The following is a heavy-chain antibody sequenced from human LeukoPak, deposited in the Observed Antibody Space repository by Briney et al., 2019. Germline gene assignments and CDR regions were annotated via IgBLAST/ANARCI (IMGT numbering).Heavy chain of an antibody. Sequence: SETLSLTCAVYGGSFSGYYWSWIRQPPGKGLEWIGEINHSGSTNYNPSLKSRVTISVDTSKNQYSLELSSVTAADTDLYYCARGLYYDSSGYPYYWGQGTLVTVSS. D-gene: IGHD3-22*01. CDR1: GGSFSGYY. CDR2: INHSGST. CDR3: ARGLYYDSSGYPYY. J-gene: IGHJ4*02. V-gene: IGHV4-34*01.